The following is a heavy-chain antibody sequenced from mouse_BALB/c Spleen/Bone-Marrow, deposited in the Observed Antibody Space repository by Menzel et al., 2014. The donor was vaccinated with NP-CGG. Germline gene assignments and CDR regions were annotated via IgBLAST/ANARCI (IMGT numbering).Heavy chain of an antibody. V-gene: IGHV14-3*02. CDR2: IDPANGNT. Sequence: EVQLVESGAELVKPGASVKLSCTASGFNIRDTYMHWVKQRPEQGLEWIGRIDPANGNTKYDPKFQGKATITADTSSNTAYLQLSSLTSEDTAVYYCARYYYAMDYWGQGTSVTVSS. CDR3: ARYYYAMDY. CDR1: GFNIRDTY. J-gene: IGHJ4*01.